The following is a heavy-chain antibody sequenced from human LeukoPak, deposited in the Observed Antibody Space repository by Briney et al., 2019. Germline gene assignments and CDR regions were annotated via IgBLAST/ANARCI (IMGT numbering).Heavy chain of an antibody. CDR3: ARDACSGYDLVDY. D-gene: IGHD5-12*01. CDR2: IWYDGSNK. CDR1: GFTFSSYG. J-gene: IGHJ4*02. V-gene: IGHV3-33*01. Sequence: GGSLRLSCAASGFTFSSYGMHWIRQAPGKGLEWVAVIWYDGSNKYYADSVKGRFTISRDNSKNTLYLQMNSLRAEDTAVYYCARDACSGYDLVDYWGQGTLVTVS.